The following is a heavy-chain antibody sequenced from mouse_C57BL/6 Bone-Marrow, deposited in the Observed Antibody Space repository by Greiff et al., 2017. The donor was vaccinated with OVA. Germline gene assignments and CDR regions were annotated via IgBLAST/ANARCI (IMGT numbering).Heavy chain of an antibody. J-gene: IGHJ3*01. Sequence: EVKLQQSGPELVKPGASVKIPCKASGYTFTDYNMDWVKQSHGKSLEWIGDINPNNGGTIYNQKFKGKATLTVDKSSSTAYMELRSLTSEDTAVYYCARSRGTAQAAAWFAYWGQGTLVTVSA. V-gene: IGHV1-18*01. CDR3: ARSRGTAQAAAWFAY. CDR1: GYTFTDYN. CDR2: INPNNGGT. D-gene: IGHD3-2*02.